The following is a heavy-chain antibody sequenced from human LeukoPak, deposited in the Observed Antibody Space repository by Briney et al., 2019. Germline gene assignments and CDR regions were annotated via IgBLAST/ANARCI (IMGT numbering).Heavy chain of an antibody. CDR2: INSDGSST. V-gene: IGHV3-74*01. CDR3: ARVPLWFGGGVDYYGMDV. Sequence: GGSLRPSCAASGFTFSSYWMHWVRQAPGKGLVWVSRINSDGSSTSYADSVKGRFTISRDNAKNTLYLQMNSLRAEDTAVYYCARVPLWFGGGVDYYGMDVWGQGTTVTVSS. CDR1: GFTFSSYW. D-gene: IGHD3-10*01. J-gene: IGHJ6*02.